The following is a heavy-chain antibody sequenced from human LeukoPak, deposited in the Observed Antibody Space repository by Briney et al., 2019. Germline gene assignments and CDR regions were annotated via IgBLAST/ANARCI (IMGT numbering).Heavy chain of an antibody. D-gene: IGHD1-26*01. Sequence: PGGSLRLSCTASGFTFRNCAMGWVRQAPGKGLEWVSYISNSGNTIYYADSVKGRFTISRDNAKNSLYLQMNSLRAEDTAVYYCARDVGATYWGQGTLVTVSS. V-gene: IGHV3-48*04. CDR1: GFTFRNCA. CDR2: ISNSGNTI. J-gene: IGHJ4*02. CDR3: ARDVGATY.